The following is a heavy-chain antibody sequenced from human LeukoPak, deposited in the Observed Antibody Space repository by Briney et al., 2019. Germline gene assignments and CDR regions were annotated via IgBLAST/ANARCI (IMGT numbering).Heavy chain of an antibody. CDR3: ARRYCSGGSCYSALDY. J-gene: IGHJ4*02. Sequence: PSETLSLTCTVSGGSIFSYYWSWIRQPPGKGLEWIGYIYYSGSTNYNPSLKSRVTISVDTSKNQFSLKLSSVTAADTAVYYCARRYCSGGSCYSALDYWGQGNLVTVSS. CDR2: IYYSGST. D-gene: IGHD2-15*01. V-gene: IGHV4-59*01. CDR1: GGSIFSYY.